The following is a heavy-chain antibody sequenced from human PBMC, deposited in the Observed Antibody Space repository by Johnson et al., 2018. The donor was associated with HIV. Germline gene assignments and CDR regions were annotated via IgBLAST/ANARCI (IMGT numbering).Heavy chain of an antibody. J-gene: IGHJ3*02. CDR1: GFTFSNAW. CDR2: IKSKTDGGTT. D-gene: IGHD3-3*01. Sequence: VQLVESGGGLIKPGGSLRLSCAASGFTFSNAWMSWVRQAPGKGLEWLGRIKSKTDGGTTDYAAPVKGRFTISRDDSKKTLYLQMNSLKTEDTAVYYCTTLYYNFWSGHYAFDIWGQGTMVTVSS. CDR3: TTLYYNFWSGHYAFDI. V-gene: IGHV3-15*01.